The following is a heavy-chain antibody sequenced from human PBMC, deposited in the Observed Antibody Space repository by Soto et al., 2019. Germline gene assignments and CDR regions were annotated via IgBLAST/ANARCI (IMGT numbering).Heavy chain of an antibody. CDR1: GGTFSSYA. D-gene: IGHD2-2*01. CDR2: IIPIFGTA. Sequence: SVKVSCKASGGTFSSYAISWVRQAPGQGLEWMGGIIPIFGTANYAQKFQGRVTITADESTSTAYMELSSLRSEDTAVYYCARDYKPSKPYQLLLTFDYWGQGTLVTVSS. J-gene: IGHJ4*02. V-gene: IGHV1-69*13. CDR3: ARDYKPSKPYQLLLTFDY.